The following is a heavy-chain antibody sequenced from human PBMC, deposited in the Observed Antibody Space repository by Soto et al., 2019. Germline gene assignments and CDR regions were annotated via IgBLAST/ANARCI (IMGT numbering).Heavy chain of an antibody. J-gene: IGHJ3*02. Sequence: ASVKVSCKASGYTFTSYGMSWVRQAPGQGLEWMGWISAYNGNTNYAQKLQGRVTMTTDTSTSTAYMELRSLRSDDTAVYYCASPNKDKVDAFDIWGQGTMVTVSS. CDR3: ASPNKDKVDAFDI. CDR1: GYTFTSYG. CDR2: ISAYNGNT. V-gene: IGHV1-18*01.